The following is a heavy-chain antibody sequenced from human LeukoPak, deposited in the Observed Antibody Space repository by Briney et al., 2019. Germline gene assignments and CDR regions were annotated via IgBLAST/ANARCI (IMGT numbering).Heavy chain of an antibody. CDR2: ISWNSGSI. D-gene: IGHD1-1*01. Sequence: GGSLRLSCATSGFAFSDYWMHWVRQAPGKGLEWVSGISWNSGSIGYADSVKGRFTISRDNAKNSLYLQMNSLRAEDTALYYCAKGVGTAPEAFDYWGQGTLVTVSS. V-gene: IGHV3-9*01. CDR1: GFAFSDYW. J-gene: IGHJ4*02. CDR3: AKGVGTAPEAFDY.